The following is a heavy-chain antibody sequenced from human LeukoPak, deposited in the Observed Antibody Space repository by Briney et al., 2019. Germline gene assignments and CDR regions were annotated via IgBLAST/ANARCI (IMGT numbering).Heavy chain of an antibody. D-gene: IGHD3-10*01. CDR3: AGGSDRDYYYYMDV. V-gene: IGHV4-4*07. Sequence: SETLSLTCTVSGGSISSYYWSWIRQPAGKGLEWIGRIYTSGSTNYNPSLKSRVTMSVDTSKNQFSLKLSSVTAADTAVYYCAGGSDRDYYYYMDVWGKGTTVTISS. CDR1: GGSISSYY. J-gene: IGHJ6*03. CDR2: IYTSGST.